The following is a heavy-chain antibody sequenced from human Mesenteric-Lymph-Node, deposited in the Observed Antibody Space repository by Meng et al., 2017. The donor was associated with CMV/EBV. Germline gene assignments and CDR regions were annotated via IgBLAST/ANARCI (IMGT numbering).Heavy chain of an antibody. CDR2: INPNGGAT. CDR1: GYTFTGYY. V-gene: IGHV1-2*02. CDR3: ARGKPYSSSWAFDY. D-gene: IGHD6-13*01. J-gene: IGHJ4*02. Sequence: ASVKVSCKASGYTFTGYYMHWVRQAPGQGLEWMGWINPNGGATNSAQKFQGRVTMTRDTSISTVYMEMSSLRYDDTALYYCARGKPYSSSWAFDYWGQGTLVTVSS.